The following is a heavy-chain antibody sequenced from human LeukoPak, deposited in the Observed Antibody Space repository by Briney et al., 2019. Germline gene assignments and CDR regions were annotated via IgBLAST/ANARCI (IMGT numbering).Heavy chain of an antibody. CDR1: GFTFCDYG. CDR3: IPDLPFDS. D-gene: IGHD1-14*01. Sequence: GGSLRLSCIVSGFTFCDYGMSWVRQAPGKGLEWVGFIRSKTYGGTTEYAASVKGRFTISRDDSSSTLYLHMNSLKTEDTALYYCIPDLPFDSWGQGTLVTVSS. CDR2: IRSKTYGGTT. J-gene: IGHJ4*02. V-gene: IGHV3-49*04.